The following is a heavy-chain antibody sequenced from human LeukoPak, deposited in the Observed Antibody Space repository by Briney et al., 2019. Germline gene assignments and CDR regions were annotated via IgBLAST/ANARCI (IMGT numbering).Heavy chain of an antibody. CDR1: GFPFNDCA. J-gene: IGHJ4*02. Sequence: GGSLRLSCGASGFPFNDCAISWARQAPGEGGEWVSVIYSGCSTYFADSVKGRFTHSRDNSQHTLYLQMNNLRAEGTAVYLFASARGVCLDYWGQGTLVTVSS. CDR3: ASARGVCLDY. CDR2: IYSGCST. D-gene: IGHD3-10*01. V-gene: IGHV3-53*01.